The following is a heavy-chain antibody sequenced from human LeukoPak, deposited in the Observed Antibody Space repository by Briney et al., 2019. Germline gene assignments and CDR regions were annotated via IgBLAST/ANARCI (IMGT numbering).Heavy chain of an antibody. CDR1: GYTLTTYG. Sequence: ASVKVSCKASGYTLTTYGISWVRQAPGQGLEWMGWVSGNNGNTNYAQKLQGRVTVTTDTSTNTAYMELRSLRSDDTAVYYCARDFDVWGQGTMVTVSS. J-gene: IGHJ3*01. CDR3: ARDFDV. CDR2: VSGNNGNT. V-gene: IGHV1-18*01.